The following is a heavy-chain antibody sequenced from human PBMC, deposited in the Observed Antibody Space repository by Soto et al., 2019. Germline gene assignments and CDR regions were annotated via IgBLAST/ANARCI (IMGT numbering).Heavy chain of an antibody. J-gene: IGHJ4*02. CDR2: ISNSGGDT. D-gene: IGHD4-4*01. V-gene: IGHV3-23*01. CDR3: AKRYLLGGNYDLDY. Sequence: EVQLLESGGGLVQPGGSLRLSCAASGFTFSTYAMNWVRQAPGKGPEWVSGISNSGGDTYYANSVQGRFTISRDKSKNTLFRHMNSLRGEDTAVYYCAKRYLLGGNYDLDYWGQGTLVTVAS. CDR1: GFTFSTYA.